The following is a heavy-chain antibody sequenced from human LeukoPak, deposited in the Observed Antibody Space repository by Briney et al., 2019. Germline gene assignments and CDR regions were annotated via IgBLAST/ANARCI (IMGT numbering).Heavy chain of an antibody. V-gene: IGHV5-51*01. CDR2: IFPDDSDV. D-gene: IGHD3-10*01. J-gene: IGHJ4*02. CDR3: ARVGKYYYGSGSYRPHYFEH. CDR1: GYSFTNYW. Sequence: GESLKISCKGSGYSFTNYWIGWVRQMPGRGLEWMGIIFPDDSDVRYSPSFQGQVTISADKSITTAFLQWSSLKASDSAIYYCARVGKYYYGSGSYRPHYFEHWGQGTLVTVSS.